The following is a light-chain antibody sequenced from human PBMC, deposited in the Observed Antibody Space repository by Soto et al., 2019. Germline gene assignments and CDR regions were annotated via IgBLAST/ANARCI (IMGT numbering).Light chain of an antibody. J-gene: IGKJ4*01. CDR2: WAS. CDR1: QSVLYSSNNQNY. V-gene: IGKV4-1*01. CDR3: QQYYSSPLT. Sequence: DFVMTQSPDSLAVSLGERVTISCKYSQSVLYSSNNQNYLAWYQQKAGQPPKLLIYWASSRESGVPDRFSGSGSGTDFTLTISSLQAEDVAVYYCQQYYSSPLTFGGGTKVEIK.